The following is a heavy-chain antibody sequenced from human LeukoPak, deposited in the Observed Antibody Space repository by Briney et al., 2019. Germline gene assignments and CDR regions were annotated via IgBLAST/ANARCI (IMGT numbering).Heavy chain of an antibody. J-gene: IGHJ3*02. CDR2: IKQDGSEK. CDR3: AQPFTISEATDAFDI. D-gene: IGHD3-3*01. Sequence: GGSLRLSCAASRFTFSSYWMNWVRHAPGKGLEWVANIKQDGSEKYYVDSVKGRFTISRDNAKNSLYLQMNSLRAEDTAVYYCAQPFTISEATDAFDIWGQGTMVTVSS. CDR1: RFTFSSYW. V-gene: IGHV3-7*01.